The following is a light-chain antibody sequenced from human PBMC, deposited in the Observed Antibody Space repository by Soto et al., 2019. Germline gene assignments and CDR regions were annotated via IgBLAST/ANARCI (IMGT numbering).Light chain of an antibody. CDR1: QSVSSY. J-gene: IGKJ4*01. CDR3: QQRSNWPLT. Sequence: EIVLTQSPATLSLSPGERATLSCRASQSVSSYLAWYQWKPGQAPRLLIYDASNRATGIPARFSGSGSGTDFTLTISSLEPEDCAVYYCQQRSNWPLTFGGGTKVEIK. V-gene: IGKV3-11*01. CDR2: DAS.